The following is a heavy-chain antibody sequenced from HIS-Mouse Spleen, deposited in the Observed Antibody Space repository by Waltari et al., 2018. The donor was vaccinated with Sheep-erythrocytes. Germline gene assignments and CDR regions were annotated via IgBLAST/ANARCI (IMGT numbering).Heavy chain of an antibody. D-gene: IGHD1-7*01. CDR3: ARAVAGTPDAFDI. J-gene: IGHJ3*02. Sequence: EVQLVESGGGLVQPGGSLRLSCAASGFTFSSYWMSWVRQAPGRGLGGVAKIKQDESEKYYVDSVKGRFTISRDNAKNSLYLQMNSLRAEDTAVYYCARAVAGTPDAFDIWGQGTMVTVSS. CDR1: GFTFSSYW. CDR2: IKQDESEK. V-gene: IGHV3-7*01.